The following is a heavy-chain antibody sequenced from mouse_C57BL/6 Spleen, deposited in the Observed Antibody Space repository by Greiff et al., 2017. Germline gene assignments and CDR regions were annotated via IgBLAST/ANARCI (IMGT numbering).Heavy chain of an antibody. J-gene: IGHJ4*01. D-gene: IGHD3-1*01. V-gene: IGHV1-9*01. CDR1: GYTFTGYW. Sequence: VQLVEPGAELMKPGASVKLSCKATGYTFTGYWIEWVKQRPGHGLEWIGEILPASGSTTYNEKFKGKATFTVDTSSNTAYMQLSSLTTEDSAIYDSAKWGTGVWAMDYWGQGTSVTVSS. CDR2: ILPASGST. CDR3: AKWGTGVWAMDY.